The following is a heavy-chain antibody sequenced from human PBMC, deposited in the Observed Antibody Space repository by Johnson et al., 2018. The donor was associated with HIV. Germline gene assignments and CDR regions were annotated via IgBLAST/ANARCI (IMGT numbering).Heavy chain of an antibody. Sequence: QEKLVESGGGVVQPGRSLRLSCAASGFTFSSYAMHWVRQAPGKGLEWVALISYDGGNKYYVDSVKGRFTISRDNSRNTLYLQTNSLRAEDTAVYYCARDNYCIGGVCDAFDIWGHGTMVTVSS. CDR1: GFTFSSYA. V-gene: IGHV3-30*01. D-gene: IGHD2-8*02. CDR3: ARDNYCIGGVCDAFDI. CDR2: ISYDGGNK. J-gene: IGHJ3*02.